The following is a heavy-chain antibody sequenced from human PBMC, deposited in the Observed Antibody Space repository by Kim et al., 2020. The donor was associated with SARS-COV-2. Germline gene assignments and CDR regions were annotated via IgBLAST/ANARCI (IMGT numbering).Heavy chain of an antibody. Sequence: SETLSLTCTVSGGSISSYYWSWIRQPPGKGLEWIGYIYYSGSTNYNPSLKSRVTISVDTSKNQFSLKLSSVTAADTAVYYCAREGEGNSGWDDAFDIWGQGTMVTVSS. CDR2: IYYSGST. CDR1: GGSISSYY. CDR3: AREGEGNSGWDDAFDI. J-gene: IGHJ3*02. D-gene: IGHD6-19*01. V-gene: IGHV4-59*01.